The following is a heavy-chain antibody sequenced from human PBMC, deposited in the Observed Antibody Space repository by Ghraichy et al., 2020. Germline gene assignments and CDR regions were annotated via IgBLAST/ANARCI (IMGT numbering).Heavy chain of an antibody. Sequence: SETLSLTCTVSAGSINNYYWGWIRQSPGKGLEWIGYIFYSGSTNYNPSLEGRVTISQDTSKKQFSLRLSSVTAADTAVYYCVRRILIAGLFDYWGQGVQVTVSS. CDR2: IFYSGST. CDR3: VRRILIAGLFDY. D-gene: IGHD2-8*01. J-gene: IGHJ4*02. CDR1: AGSINNYY. V-gene: IGHV4-59*01.